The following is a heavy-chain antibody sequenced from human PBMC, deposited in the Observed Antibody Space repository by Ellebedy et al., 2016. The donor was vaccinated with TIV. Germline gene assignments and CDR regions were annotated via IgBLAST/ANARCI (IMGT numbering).Heavy chain of an antibody. CDR1: GYSFTSYW. D-gene: IGHD3-10*01. Sequence: GGSLRLSXKGSGYSFTSYWISWVRQMPGKGLEWMGRIDPSDSYTNYSPSFQGHVTISADKSISTAYLQWSSLKASDTAMYYCAREFATLVPYYYGMDVWGQGTTVTVSS. J-gene: IGHJ6*02. CDR2: IDPSDSYT. CDR3: AREFATLVPYYYGMDV. V-gene: IGHV5-10-1*01.